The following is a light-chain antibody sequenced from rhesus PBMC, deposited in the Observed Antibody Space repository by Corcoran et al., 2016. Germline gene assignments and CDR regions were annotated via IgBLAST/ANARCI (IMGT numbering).Light chain of an antibody. CDR3: PQYRSRPYS. CDR2: KAS. V-gene: IGKV1-22*01. J-gene: IGKJ2*01. CDR1: QGISSW. Sequence: DIQMTQSPSSLSASVGDTVTITCRASQGISSWLAWYQQKPGKAPKLLLYKASSLQSGVPSRFSGSGSGKDFTLTISSLQSEDFATYYCPQYRSRPYSFGQGTKVEIK.